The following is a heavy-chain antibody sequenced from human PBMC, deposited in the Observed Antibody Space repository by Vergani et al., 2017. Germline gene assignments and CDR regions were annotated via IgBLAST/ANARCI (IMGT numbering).Heavy chain of an antibody. D-gene: IGHD3-22*01. CDR3: ARGGTPHSKITMIPRQFGMDV. J-gene: IGHJ6*02. CDR1: GGTFSSYT. V-gene: IGHV1-69*04. CDR2: IIPILGIA. Sequence: QVQLVQSGAEVKKPGSSVKVSCKASGGTFSSYTISWVRQAPGQGLEWMGRIIPILGIANYAQKFKGRVTITADKSTSTAYMELSSLRSEDTAVYYCARGGTPHSKITMIPRQFGMDVWGQGTTVTVSS.